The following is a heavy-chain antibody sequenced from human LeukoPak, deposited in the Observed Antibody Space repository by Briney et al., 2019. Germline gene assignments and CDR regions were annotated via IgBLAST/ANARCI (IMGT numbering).Heavy chain of an antibody. V-gene: IGHV3-15*01. J-gene: IGHJ4*02. CDR1: GFTFSSYN. CDR3: TADSSSADY. D-gene: IGHD6-13*01. Sequence: GGSLRLSCAVSGFTFSSYNMNWVRQAPGKGLEWVGRIKSKTDGGTTDYAAPVKGRFTISRDDSKNTLYLQMNSLKTEDTAVYYCTADSSSADYWGQGTLVTVSS. CDR2: IKSKTDGGTT.